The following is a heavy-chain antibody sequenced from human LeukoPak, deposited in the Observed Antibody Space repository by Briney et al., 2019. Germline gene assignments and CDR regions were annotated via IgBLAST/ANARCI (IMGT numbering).Heavy chain of an antibody. CDR1: GVSFSTYA. Sequence: PGGSLRLSCAASGVSFSTYAMNWVRQAPGKGLEWFSGMVGGGDNTYYADSVKGRFTIYRDNSKNTLYLQMNSLRVEDTAVFYGAKGMSGEPSFYGMDVWGQGTTVTVSS. CDR2: MVGGGDNT. V-gene: IGHV3-23*01. J-gene: IGHJ6*02. D-gene: IGHD1-14*01. CDR3: AKGMSGEPSFYGMDV.